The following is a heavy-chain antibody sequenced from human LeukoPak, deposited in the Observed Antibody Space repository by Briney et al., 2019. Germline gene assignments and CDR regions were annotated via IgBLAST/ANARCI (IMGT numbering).Heavy chain of an antibody. CDR2: ISGSGGST. CDR3: AKHHDSSGYLYYFDY. Sequence: GGSLRLSRAASGFTFSSYAISWVRQAPGKGLEWVSAISGSGGSTYYADSVKGRFTISRDNSKNTLYLQMNSLRAADTAVYYCAKHHDSSGYLYYFDYWGQGTLVTVSP. V-gene: IGHV3-23*01. CDR1: GFTFSSYA. J-gene: IGHJ4*02. D-gene: IGHD3-22*01.